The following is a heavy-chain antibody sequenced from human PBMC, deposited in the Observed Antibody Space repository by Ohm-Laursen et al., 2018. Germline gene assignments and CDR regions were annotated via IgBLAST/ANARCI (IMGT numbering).Heavy chain of an antibody. CDR2: INPSGGST. J-gene: IGHJ4*02. CDR3: AKAYSWGSSWYYFDY. D-gene: IGHD6-13*01. CDR1: GYTFTSYY. V-gene: IGHV1-46*01. Sequence: ASVKVSCKASGYTFTSYYMHWVRQAPGQGLEWMGIINPSGGSTSYAQKFQGRVTMTKDTSTSTVYMELSSLRSEDTALYYCAKAYSWGSSWYYFDYWGQGTLVTVSS.